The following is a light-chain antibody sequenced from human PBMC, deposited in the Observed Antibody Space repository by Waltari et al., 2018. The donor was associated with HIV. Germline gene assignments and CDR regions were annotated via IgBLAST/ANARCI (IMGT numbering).Light chain of an antibody. CDR1: SPNTGAGSD. J-gene: IGLJ3*02. V-gene: IGLV1-40*01. Sequence: QSVLTQPPSVSGAPGQRVTIPCTGSSPNTGAGSDVPRYHHLPGTAPKLLIYANTNRPSGFPDRCSGSKSGTSASLAITGLRAEDEGDYYCQSYDTSLGGSVFGGGTKLTVL. CDR3: QSYDTSLGGSV. CDR2: ANT.